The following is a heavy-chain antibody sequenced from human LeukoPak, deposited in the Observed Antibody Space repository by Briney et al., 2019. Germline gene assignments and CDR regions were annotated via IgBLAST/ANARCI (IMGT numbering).Heavy chain of an antibody. CDR2: ISAYNGNT. Sequence: EASVKVSCKASGYTFTSYGISWVRQAPGQGLEWMGWISAYNGNTNYAQKLQGRVTMTTDTSTSTAYMELRSLRSDDTAVYYCARDANIVGATSGLYYYYYMDVWGKGTTVTISS. CDR3: ARDANIVGATSGLYYYYYMDV. D-gene: IGHD1-26*01. V-gene: IGHV1-18*01. J-gene: IGHJ6*03. CDR1: GYTFTSYG.